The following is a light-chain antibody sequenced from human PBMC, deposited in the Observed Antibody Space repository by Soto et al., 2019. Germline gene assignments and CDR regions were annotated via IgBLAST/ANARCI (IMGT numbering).Light chain of an antibody. J-gene: IGKJ4*01. CDR3: MKGTHLPPT. CDR2: QVS. V-gene: IGKV2-30*01. CDR1: QSLVYTDGNTY. Sequence: DVVMTQSPLSLPVTLGQPASISCRSSQSLVYTDGNTYLNWFHQRPGQSPRRLLYQVSNRDSGVPDRFSGDGSGTDFTLKIDRVEAEDVGVYYCMKGTHLPPTIGGGTTVEIK.